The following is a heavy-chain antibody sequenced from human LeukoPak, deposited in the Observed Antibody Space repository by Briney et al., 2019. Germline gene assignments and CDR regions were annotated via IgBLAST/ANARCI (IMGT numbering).Heavy chain of an antibody. V-gene: IGHV1-2*02. Sequence: ASVKVSCKASGYTFTGYDMNWVRQAPGQGLEWMGWMDANSGGTNYAQKFHGRVTMTRDTSISTAYMELSRLRSDDTAVYYCAARDYYDSSGYYGLGIWGQGTLVTVSS. CDR2: MDANSGGT. CDR3: AARDYYDSSGYYGLGI. J-gene: IGHJ4*02. D-gene: IGHD3-22*01. CDR1: GYTFTGYD.